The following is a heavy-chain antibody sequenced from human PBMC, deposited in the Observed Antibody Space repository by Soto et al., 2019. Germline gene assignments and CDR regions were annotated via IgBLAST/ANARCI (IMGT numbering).Heavy chain of an antibody. V-gene: IGHV4-31*03. D-gene: IGHD3-10*01. Sequence: PTETLSLTCTVSGGSITSGGYYWSWIRQHPGKGLEWLGYIYDSGSTFYNPSLKSRITLSVDTSKNQFSLKLSSVTVADTAVYFCARKKAGYFYGIDYWGPGPLVTVSS. CDR1: GGSITSGGYY. CDR3: ARKKAGYFYGIDY. CDR2: IYDSGST. J-gene: IGHJ4*02.